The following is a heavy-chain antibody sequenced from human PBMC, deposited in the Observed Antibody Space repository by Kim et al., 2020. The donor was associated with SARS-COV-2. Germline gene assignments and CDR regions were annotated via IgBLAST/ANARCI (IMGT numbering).Heavy chain of an antibody. V-gene: IGHV3-11*01. Sequence: GGSLRLSCAASGFTFSDYYISWIRQAPGKGLEWVSDISSSGSTIYYADSVKGRFTISRDNAKNSLYLQMNSLRAEDTAVYYCARDPGYSGYDSNWFDPWGQGTLVTVSS. J-gene: IGHJ5*02. CDR2: ISSSGSTI. D-gene: IGHD5-12*01. CDR1: GFTFSDYY. CDR3: ARDPGYSGYDSNWFDP.